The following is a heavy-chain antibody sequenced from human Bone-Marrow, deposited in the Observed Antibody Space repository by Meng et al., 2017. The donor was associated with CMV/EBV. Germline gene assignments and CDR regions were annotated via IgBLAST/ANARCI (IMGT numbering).Heavy chain of an antibody. Sequence: GGSLRLSCAASGFTFSSYGMHWVRQAPGKGLEWVAFIRYDGSNKYYADSVKGRFTISRDNSKNTLYLQMNSLRAEDTAVYYCAKEGYYGSGYGMDVWGQGTTVTGYS. CDR3: AKEGYYGSGYGMDV. CDR1: GFTFSSYG. CDR2: IRYDGSNK. D-gene: IGHD3-10*01. V-gene: IGHV3-30*02. J-gene: IGHJ6*01.